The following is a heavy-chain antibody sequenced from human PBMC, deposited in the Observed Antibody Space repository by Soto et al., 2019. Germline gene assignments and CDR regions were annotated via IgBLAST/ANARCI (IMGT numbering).Heavy chain of an antibody. D-gene: IGHD3-22*01. CDR2: INPSGGST. CDR3: ARALSGGYDAFDI. V-gene: IGHV1-46*01. J-gene: IGHJ3*02. Sequence: ASVKVSCKASGYTFTSYYMHWVRQAPGQGLEWMGKINPSGGSTSYAQKFQGRVTMTRDTSTSTVYMELSSLRSEDTAVYYCARALSGGYDAFDIWGQGTMVTVSS. CDR1: GYTFTSYY.